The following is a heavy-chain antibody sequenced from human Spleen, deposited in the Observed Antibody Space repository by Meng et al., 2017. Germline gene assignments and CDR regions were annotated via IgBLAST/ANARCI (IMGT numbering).Heavy chain of an antibody. J-gene: IGHJ4*02. CDR3: ARDPMVGATDY. V-gene: IGHV4-59*01. D-gene: IGHD1-26*01. CDR2: NYYSGST. CDR1: GGSISSYY. Sequence: SETLSLTCTVSGGSISSYYCSWIRQPPGKGLEWIGYNYYSGSTNYNPYIKSRVTIPVDTSKNQFSLKLSSVTAADTAVYYCARDPMVGATDYWGQGTLVTVSS.